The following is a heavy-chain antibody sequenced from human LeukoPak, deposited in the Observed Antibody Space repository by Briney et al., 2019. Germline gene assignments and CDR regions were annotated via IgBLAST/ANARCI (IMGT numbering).Heavy chain of an antibody. J-gene: IGHJ6*01. CDR3: ARDSHCGGDCYDYGMDV. Sequence: ASVKVSCKASGYTFTIYAMHWVRQAPGQGLEWVGWINTNTGNPTYAQGFTGRFVFSLDTSVSTAYLQISSLKAEDTAVYYCARDSHCGGDCYDYGMDVWGQGTTVTISS. D-gene: IGHD2-21*02. CDR2: INTNTGNP. V-gene: IGHV7-4-1*02. CDR1: GYTFTIYA.